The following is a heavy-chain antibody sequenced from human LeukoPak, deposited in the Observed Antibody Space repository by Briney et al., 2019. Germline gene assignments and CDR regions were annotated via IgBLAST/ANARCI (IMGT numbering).Heavy chain of an antibody. V-gene: IGHV3-64D*06. CDR1: GFTFSSYA. D-gene: IGHD6-19*01. J-gene: IGHJ4*02. CDR3: VKEYSSGWYY. CDR2: ISSNGGST. Sequence: GGSLRLSCSASGFTFSSYAMHWVRQAPGKGPEYVSAISSNGGSTYYADSVKGRFTISRDNSKNTLYLQMSSLRAEDTAVYYCVKEYSSGWYYWGQGTLVTVSS.